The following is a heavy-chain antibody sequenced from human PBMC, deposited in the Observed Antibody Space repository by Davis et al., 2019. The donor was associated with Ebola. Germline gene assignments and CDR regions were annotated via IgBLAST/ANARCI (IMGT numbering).Heavy chain of an antibody. V-gene: IGHV3-7*01. CDR2: IKQDGSEK. D-gene: IGHD1-26*01. J-gene: IGHJ4*02. Sequence: GESLKISCAASGFTFSSYWMSWVRQAPGKGLEWVANIKQDGSEKYYVDSVKGRFTISRDNAKNSLYLQMNSLRAEDTAVYYCARDSGEWELLGGFDYWGQGTLVTVSS. CDR1: GFTFSSYW. CDR3: ARDSGEWELLGGFDY.